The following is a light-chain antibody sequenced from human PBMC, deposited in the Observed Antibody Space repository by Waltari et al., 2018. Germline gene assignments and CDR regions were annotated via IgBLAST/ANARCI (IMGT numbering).Light chain of an antibody. CDR2: KAS. J-gene: IGKJ4*01. Sequence: DIPMTQSPSTLSASVGDRVTITCRASQSISNCLAWYQQKPGKAPKLLIYKASTLESGVPSRFSGSGSGTEFTLTISSLQPDDFATYYCQQYNSYSLLTFGGGTKVEIK. V-gene: IGKV1-5*03. CDR3: QQYNSYSLLT. CDR1: QSISNC.